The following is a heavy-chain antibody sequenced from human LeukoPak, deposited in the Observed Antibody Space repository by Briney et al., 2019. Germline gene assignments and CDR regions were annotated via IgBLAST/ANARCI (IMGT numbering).Heavy chain of an antibody. Sequence: SETLSLTCDVYGGSFSAYYWSWIRQPPGKGLEWIGEIDHNGSSNYNPSLKSRVTISVDTPKRQVSLKLSSVTAADTAVYYCARVSVGAIQFDYWGQGTLLTVSS. CDR1: GGSFSAYY. D-gene: IGHD1-26*01. J-gene: IGHJ4*02. CDR2: IDHNGSS. V-gene: IGHV4-34*01. CDR3: ARVSVGAIQFDY.